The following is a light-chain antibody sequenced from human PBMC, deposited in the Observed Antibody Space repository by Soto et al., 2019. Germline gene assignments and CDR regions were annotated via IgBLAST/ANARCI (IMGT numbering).Light chain of an antibody. CDR1: QSISNH. Sequence: DIPMTQSPSSLSASVEDRVIITCRASQSISNHLNWYQQKPGKDPNLLIFAASSLQSGVPSRFSGSRSGPDFTLTISSLQPEDFATYYCLQSYSSPPTFGQGTKVEIK. CDR2: AAS. CDR3: LQSYSSPPT. V-gene: IGKV1-39*01. J-gene: IGKJ1*01.